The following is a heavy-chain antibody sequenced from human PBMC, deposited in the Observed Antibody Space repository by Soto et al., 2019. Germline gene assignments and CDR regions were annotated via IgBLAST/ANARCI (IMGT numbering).Heavy chain of an antibody. CDR3: ARSIDSSGFYFSNC. D-gene: IGHD3-22*01. J-gene: IGHJ4*02. Sequence: PSETLSLTCTVSGGFISSYYWSWIRQSPGKGLELIGYIHHTGSTNYNPSLKSRVTMSLDTSRNQLSLKLYSVTAADTAVYYCARSIDSSGFYFSNCWGQGTLVTVSS. CDR1: GGFISSYY. V-gene: IGHV4-59*01. CDR2: IHHTGST.